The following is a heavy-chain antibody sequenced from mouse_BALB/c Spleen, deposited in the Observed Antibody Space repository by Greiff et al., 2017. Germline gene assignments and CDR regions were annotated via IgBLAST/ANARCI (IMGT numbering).Heavy chain of an antibody. J-gene: IGHJ4*01. V-gene: IGHV5-17*02. D-gene: IGHD2-4*01. CDR1: GFTFSSFG. CDR3: ARDYEAYYAMDY. Sequence: EVKLMESGGGLVQPGGSRKLSCAASGFTFSSFGMHWVRQAPEKGLEWVAYISSGSSTIYYADTVKGRFTISRDNPKNTLFLQMTSLRSEDTAMYYCARDYEAYYAMDYWGQGTSVTVSS. CDR2: ISSGSSTI.